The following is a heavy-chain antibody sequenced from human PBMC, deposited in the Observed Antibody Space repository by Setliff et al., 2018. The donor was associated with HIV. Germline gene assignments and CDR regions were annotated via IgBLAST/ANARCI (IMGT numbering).Heavy chain of an antibody. V-gene: IGHV3-33*01. CDR3: ARGQFRLRPDSLDL. Sequence: GGSLRLSCEGSGFTFSVHGMHWVRQSPGKGLEWLAVIWYDGGTKYYADSLQGRFTISRDDSKNSVYLQMNTLGAEDTAVYYCARGQFRLRPDSLDLWGQGTLVTVSS. J-gene: IGHJ4*03. D-gene: IGHD2-21*01. CDR1: GFTFSVHG. CDR2: IWYDGGTK.